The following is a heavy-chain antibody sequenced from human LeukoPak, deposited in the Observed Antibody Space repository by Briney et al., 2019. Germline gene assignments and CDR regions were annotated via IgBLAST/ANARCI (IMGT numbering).Heavy chain of an antibody. V-gene: IGHV3-23*01. D-gene: IGHD2-8*01. CDR1: GFTFSSYA. J-gene: IGHJ5*02. CDR3: AKDHSLNGEHLGFDP. Sequence: GGSLRLSCAASGFTFSSYAMSWVRQAPGKGLEWVSAISGSGGSTYYADSVKGRFTISRDNSKNTLYLQMNSLRAEETAVYYCAKDHSLNGEHLGFDPWGQGTLVTVSS. CDR2: ISGSGGST.